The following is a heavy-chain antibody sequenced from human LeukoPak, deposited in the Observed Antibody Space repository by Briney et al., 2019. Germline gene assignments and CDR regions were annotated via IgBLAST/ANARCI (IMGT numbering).Heavy chain of an antibody. CDR1: GGSISSGSYY. CDR3: ARAMSIAARLQTIFDY. Sequence: SETLSLTRTVSGGSISSGSYYWSWIRQPAGKGLEWIGRIYTSGSTNYNPSLKSRVTISYTSKNQFSLKLNSVTAADTAVYYCARAMSIAARLQTIFDYWGQGTLVTVSS. CDR2: IYTSGST. J-gene: IGHJ4*02. D-gene: IGHD6-6*01. V-gene: IGHV4-61*02.